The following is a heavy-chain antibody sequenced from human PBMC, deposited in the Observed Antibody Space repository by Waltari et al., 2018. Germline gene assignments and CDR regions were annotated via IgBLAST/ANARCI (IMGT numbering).Heavy chain of an antibody. CDR3: ARGLLSGTTDYYYYYMDV. CDR1: GDTFSLNG. V-gene: IGHV1-69*11. J-gene: IGHJ6*03. CDR2: LIPSLGTP. Sequence: QVQVVQSGAAGKKPGSSEKISCKAAGDTFSLNGMTWVRQAPGQGLEWMGGLIPSLGTPRYAQKFQGRVTITADESTTTAYMELRSLRSEDTAIYYCARGLLSGTTDYYYYYMDVWGKGTTVTIS. D-gene: IGHD1-7*01.